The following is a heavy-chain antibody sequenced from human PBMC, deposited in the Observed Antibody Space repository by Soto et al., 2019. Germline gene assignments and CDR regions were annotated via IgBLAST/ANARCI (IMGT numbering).Heavy chain of an antibody. V-gene: IGHV3-30*04. D-gene: IGHD1-1*01. CDR1: GFNLRTYP. CDR3: ARDPLRGSPDYFDH. Sequence: QVRLVESGGGVVQPGGSLRLSCAASGFNLRTYPMHWLRQTPGKGLEWLTVLSFDGKVKHYADSVGGRFTISRDISENTLYLQMNSLRGEDTAVYYCARDPLRGSPDYFDHWGQGTLVTVSS. CDR2: LSFDGKVK. J-gene: IGHJ4*02.